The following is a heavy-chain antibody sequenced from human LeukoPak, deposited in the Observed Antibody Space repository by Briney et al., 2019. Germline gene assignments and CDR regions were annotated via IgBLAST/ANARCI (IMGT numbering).Heavy chain of an antibody. Sequence: SVKVSCKASGYTFTSYDINWVRQAPGQGLEWMGGIIPIFGTANYAQKFQGRVTITADESTSTAYMELSSLRPEDTAVYYCKGMDAWGQGTTVTVSS. CDR1: GYTFTSYD. V-gene: IGHV1-69*13. J-gene: IGHJ6*02. CDR2: IIPIFGTA. CDR3: KGMDA.